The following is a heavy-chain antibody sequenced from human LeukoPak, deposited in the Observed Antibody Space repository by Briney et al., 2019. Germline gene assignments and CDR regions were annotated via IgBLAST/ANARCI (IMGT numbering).Heavy chain of an antibody. CDR3: ARGIVVPAAVRSYYYYYYMDV. Sequence: SVKVSCKASGGTFSSYAISWVRQAPGQGLEWMGGIIPIFGTANYAQKFQGRVTITADESTSTAYMELSSLRSEDTAVYYCARGIVVPAAVRSYYYYYYMDVWGKGTTVTISS. CDR2: IIPIFGTA. J-gene: IGHJ6*03. V-gene: IGHV1-69*13. D-gene: IGHD2-2*01. CDR1: GGTFSSYA.